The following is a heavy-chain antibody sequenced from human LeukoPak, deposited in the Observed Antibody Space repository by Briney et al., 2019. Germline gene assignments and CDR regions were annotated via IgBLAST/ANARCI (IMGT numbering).Heavy chain of an antibody. CDR3: AEDLYYDSSGYRNDAFDI. CDR2: ISGSGGST. Sequence: GGSLRLSCAASGFTFSSYAMSWVRQAPGKGLEWVSAISGSGGSTYYADSVKGRFTISRDNSKNTLYLQMNSLRAEDTAVYYCAEDLYYDSSGYRNDAFDIWGQGTMVTVSS. V-gene: IGHV3-23*01. CDR1: GFTFSSYA. D-gene: IGHD3-22*01. J-gene: IGHJ3*02.